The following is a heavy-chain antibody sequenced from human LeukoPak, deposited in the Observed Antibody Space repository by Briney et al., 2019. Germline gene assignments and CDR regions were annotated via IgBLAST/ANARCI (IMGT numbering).Heavy chain of an antibody. Sequence: SETLSFTCNVSGASMSNYYWVWIRQPPGKGLEWIGSIYHSGTTYSGSTYYNPSLKSRVTISLDTSKNQFSLKLSSVTAADTAVYYCARGGSGYDFQSGDYYYMDVWGKGTTVTVSS. J-gene: IGHJ6*03. CDR2: IYHSGTTYSGST. CDR1: GASMSNYY. D-gene: IGHD5-12*01. V-gene: IGHV4-39*07. CDR3: ARGGSGYDFQSGDYYYMDV.